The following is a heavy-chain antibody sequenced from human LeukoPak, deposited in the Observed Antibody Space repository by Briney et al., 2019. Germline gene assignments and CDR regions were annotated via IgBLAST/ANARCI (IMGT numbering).Heavy chain of an antibody. CDR3: ARSSYSSSSSV. CDR2: INSDGSEG. CDR1: GFTFSGFW. D-gene: IGHD6-6*01. V-gene: IGHV3-7*03. Sequence: GGSLRLSCAVSGFTFSGFWMSWSRQAPGKGLEWVASINSDGSEGYYADVVKGRFTISRDNAKNSLYLQINSLRAEDTAVYYCARSSYSSSSSVWGQGTMATVSS. J-gene: IGHJ3*01.